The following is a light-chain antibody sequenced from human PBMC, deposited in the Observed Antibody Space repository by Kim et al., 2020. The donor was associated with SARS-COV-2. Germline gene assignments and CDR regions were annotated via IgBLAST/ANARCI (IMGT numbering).Light chain of an antibody. J-gene: IGKJ2*01. CDR2: GSS. CDR3: QQYNNWPPYT. Sequence: VSPGERATLSCRASQSVSSNLAWYQQKLGQAPRLLIYGSSTRATDIPARFSGSGSGTEFTLTISSLQSEDFAVYYCQQYNNWPPYTFGQGTKLEI. V-gene: IGKV3-15*01. CDR1: QSVSSN.